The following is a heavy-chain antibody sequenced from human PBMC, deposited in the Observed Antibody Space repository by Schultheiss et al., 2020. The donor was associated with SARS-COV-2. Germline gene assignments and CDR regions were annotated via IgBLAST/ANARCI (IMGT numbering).Heavy chain of an antibody. Sequence: GESLKISCAASGFTFSTYAMHWVRQAPGKGLEWVALISYDGNYKYYADSVKGRFTISRDNSKNTLYLQMNSLRAEDTAVYYCARETEGPDAFDIWGQGTTVTVSS. CDR3: ARETEGPDAFDI. CDR1: GFTFSTYA. V-gene: IGHV3-30*01. J-gene: IGHJ3*02. CDR2: ISYDGNYK.